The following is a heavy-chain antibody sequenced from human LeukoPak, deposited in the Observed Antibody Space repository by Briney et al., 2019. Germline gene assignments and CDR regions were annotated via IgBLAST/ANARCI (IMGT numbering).Heavy chain of an antibody. CDR2: ISWNSGSI. J-gene: IGHJ3*02. CDR1: GFTFDDYA. V-gene: IGHV3-9*03. D-gene: IGHD3-3*01. CDR3: ARALWSGYYAIYWGAFDI. Sequence: SLRLSCAASGFTFDDYAMHWVRQAPGKGLEWVSGISWNSGSIGYADSVKGRFTISRDNAKNSLYLQMNSLRAEDMALYYCARALWSGYYAIYWGAFDIWGQGTMVTVSS.